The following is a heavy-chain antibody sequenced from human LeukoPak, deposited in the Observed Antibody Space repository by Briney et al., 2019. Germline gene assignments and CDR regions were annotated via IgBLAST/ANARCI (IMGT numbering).Heavy chain of an antibody. J-gene: IGHJ4*02. CDR2: ISAYNGGT. Sequence: ASVKVSCKASGYTFTSYGISWVRQAPGQGLEWMGWISAYNGGTNYAQKFQGRVTMTRDTSISTAYMELSRLRSDDTAVYYCARQAPDIVVVPAAIPRGPLDYWAREPWSPSPQ. V-gene: IGHV1-18*01. CDR1: GYTFTSYG. D-gene: IGHD2-2*02. CDR3: ARQAPDIVVVPAAIPRGPLDY.